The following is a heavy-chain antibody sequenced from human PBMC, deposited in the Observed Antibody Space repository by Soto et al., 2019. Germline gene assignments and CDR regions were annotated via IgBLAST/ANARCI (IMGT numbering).Heavy chain of an antibody. Sequence: GGCRRLSCASSGFTFSTFTLNWVRQAPGKGLEWVSSISTSGDSTYYEDSVRGRFTISRDNARASLFLQMDSLRADDTAMYYCTRDGVPLWGQGTMVTVSS. CDR2: ISTSGDST. D-gene: IGHD3-3*01. V-gene: IGHV3-21*01. J-gene: IGHJ3*01. CDR1: GFTFSTFT. CDR3: TRDGVPL.